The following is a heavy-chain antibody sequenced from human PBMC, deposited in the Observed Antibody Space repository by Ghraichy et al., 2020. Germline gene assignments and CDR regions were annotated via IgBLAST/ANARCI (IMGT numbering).Heavy chain of an antibody. D-gene: IGHD2-15*01. CDR1: GFSFSSYW. J-gene: IGHJ5*02. V-gene: IGHV3-7*01. CDR3: AKDEGWGCSPIGCRTNRFDP. CDR2: IKQDGGEK. Sequence: GGSLRLSCAASGFSFSSYWMSWVRQAPGKGLEWVANIKQDGGEKNYVDSVKGRFTIARDNAKNSLYLQMNSLRAEDTAVYYCAKDEGWGCSPIGCRTNRFDPWGQGTQVTVSS.